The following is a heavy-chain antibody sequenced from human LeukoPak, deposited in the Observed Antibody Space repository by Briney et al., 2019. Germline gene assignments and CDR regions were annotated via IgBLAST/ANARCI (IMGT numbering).Heavy chain of an antibody. D-gene: IGHD6-19*01. CDR2: ISAYNGNT. J-gene: IGHJ4*02. CDR3: ARLGEPLIAVAGEFDY. V-gene: IGHV1-18*01. CDR1: GYTFTSYG. Sequence: ASVKVSCKASGYTFTSYGISWVRQAPGQGLEWMGWISAYNGNTNYAQKLQGRVTMTTDTSTSTAYMELRSLRSDDTAVYYCARLGEPLIAVAGEFDYWGQGTLVTVSS.